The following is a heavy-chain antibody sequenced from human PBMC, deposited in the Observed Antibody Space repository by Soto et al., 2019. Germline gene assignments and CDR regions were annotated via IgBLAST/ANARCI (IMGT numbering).Heavy chain of an antibody. J-gene: IGHJ6*02. CDR1: GGTFSDYA. CDR2: IMPIFGAP. CDR3: ASGLKDAAIGSYYDGIDV. V-gene: IGHV1-69*12. D-gene: IGHD2-2*01. Sequence: QVQLVQSGAEVKKPGSSVKVSCKASGGTFSDYAFSWLRQAPGQGLEWLGGIMPIFGAPDYAQKFQGRVTITAEETTRTTYTDMRGLRDEDTVVYYCASGLKDAAIGSYYDGIDVWGQGTTVTVSS.